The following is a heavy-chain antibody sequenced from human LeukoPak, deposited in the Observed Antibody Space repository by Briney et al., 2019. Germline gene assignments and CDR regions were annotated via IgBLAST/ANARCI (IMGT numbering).Heavy chain of an antibody. CDR3: ARQTGSGLFILP. Sequence: SETLSLTCTVYGGSFSGYYWSWIRQPPGRGLEWIGEINHSGSINYNPSLKSQVSISIDTSKNQFSLRLTSVTAADTAVYYCARQTGSGLFILPGGQGTLVTVSS. V-gene: IGHV4-34*01. D-gene: IGHD3/OR15-3a*01. CDR1: GGSFSGYY. CDR2: INHSGSI. J-gene: IGHJ4*02.